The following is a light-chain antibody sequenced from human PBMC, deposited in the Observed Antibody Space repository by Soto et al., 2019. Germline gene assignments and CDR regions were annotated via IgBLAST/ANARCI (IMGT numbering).Light chain of an antibody. CDR1: QGISNY. J-gene: IGKJ1*01. CDR3: QQTYSTWT. CDR2: AAS. V-gene: IGKV1-27*01. Sequence: DIQMTQSPSSLSASVGGTVTITSRASQGISNYLAWYQQKPGKVPKLLIYAASTLQSGVPSRFSGSGSGTDFTLTISSLQPEDFATYYCQQTYSTWTFGQGTKVDIK.